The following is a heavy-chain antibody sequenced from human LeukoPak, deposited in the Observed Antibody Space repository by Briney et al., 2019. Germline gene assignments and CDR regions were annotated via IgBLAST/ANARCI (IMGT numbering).Heavy chain of an antibody. J-gene: IGHJ4*02. Sequence: PSETLSLTCTVSGGSISSSSYYWGWIRQPPGKGLEWIGSIYYSGSTYYNPSLKSRVTISVDTSKNQFSLKLSSVTAADTAVYYCARGKSVERRFFDYWGQGTLVTVSS. CDR3: ARGKSVERRFFDY. CDR2: IYYSGST. D-gene: IGHD1-1*01. CDR1: GGSISSSSYY. V-gene: IGHV4-39*07.